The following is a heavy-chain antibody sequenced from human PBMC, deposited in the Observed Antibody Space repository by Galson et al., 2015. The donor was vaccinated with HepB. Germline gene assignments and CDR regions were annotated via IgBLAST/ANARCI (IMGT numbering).Heavy chain of an antibody. Sequence: SLRLSCAATGFTFSSYAMSWVRQAPGKGLEWVSAISGSGGSTYYADSVKGRFAISRDNSKNTLYLQMNSLRAEETAVYYCAKVIAWELLGAFEIWGQGTMVTVSS. CDR1: GFTFSSYA. CDR3: AKVIAWELLGAFEI. D-gene: IGHD1-26*01. J-gene: IGHJ3*02. CDR2: ISGSGGST. V-gene: IGHV3-23*01.